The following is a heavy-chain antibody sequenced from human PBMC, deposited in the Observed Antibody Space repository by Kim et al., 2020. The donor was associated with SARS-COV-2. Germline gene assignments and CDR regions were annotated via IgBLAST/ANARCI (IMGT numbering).Heavy chain of an antibody. D-gene: IGHD3-3*01. CDR1: GFTFSSYA. CDR2: ISGSGGST. CDR3: AKDPPIRFLEWLSPKHILPPDY. J-gene: IGHJ4*02. Sequence: GGSLRLSCAASGFTFSSYAMSWVRQAPGKGLEWVSAISGSGGSTYYADSVKGRFTISRDNSKNTLYLQMNSLRAEDTAVYYCAKDPPIRFLEWLSPKHILPPDYWGQGTLVTVSS. V-gene: IGHV3-23*01.